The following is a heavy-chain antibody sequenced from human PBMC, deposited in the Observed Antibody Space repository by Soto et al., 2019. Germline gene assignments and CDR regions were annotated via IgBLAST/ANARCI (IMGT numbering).Heavy chain of an antibody. CDR1: GGTFSSYA. CDR3: VGWGYRSWGGDYYYGMDV. Sequence: QVQLVQSGAEVKKPGSSVKVSCKASGGTFSSYAISWVRQAPGQGLEWMGGIIPIFGTANYAQKFQGRVRVRAAEDASTANMEVSRLRCEDPAVDSGVGWGYRSWGGDYYYGMDVWGQGTTVTVSS. D-gene: IGHD6-13*01. J-gene: IGHJ6*02. CDR2: IIPIFGTA. V-gene: IGHV1-69*01.